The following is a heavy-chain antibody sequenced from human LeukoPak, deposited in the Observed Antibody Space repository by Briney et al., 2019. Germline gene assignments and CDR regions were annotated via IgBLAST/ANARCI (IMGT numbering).Heavy chain of an antibody. J-gene: IGHJ3*02. CDR1: GDTFSSYA. V-gene: IGHV3-23*01. CDR2: ISGGGST. D-gene: IGHD1-26*01. Sequence: GGSLRLSCAASGDTFSSYAMSWVCQAPGRGLEWVSLISGGGSTYYADSVKGRFTVSRDNSKNTLYLQMNSLRAEDTAVYYWARLSRSYGGYAFDIWGQGTMVTVSS. CDR3: ARLSRSYGGYAFDI.